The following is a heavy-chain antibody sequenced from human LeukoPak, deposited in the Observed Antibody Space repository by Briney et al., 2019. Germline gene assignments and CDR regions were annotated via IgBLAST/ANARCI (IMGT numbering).Heavy chain of an antibody. CDR2: ISSSSSYI. D-gene: IGHD1-26*01. CDR3: ARGAVGATRMDFDY. CDR1: GFTFSSYS. V-gene: IGHV3-21*01. J-gene: IGHJ4*02. Sequence: GGSLRLSCAASGFTFSSYSMNWVRQAPGKGLKWVSSISSSSSYINYADSVKGRFTISRDNAKNSLYLQMNSLRAEDTAVYYCARGAVGATRMDFDYWGQGTLVTVSS.